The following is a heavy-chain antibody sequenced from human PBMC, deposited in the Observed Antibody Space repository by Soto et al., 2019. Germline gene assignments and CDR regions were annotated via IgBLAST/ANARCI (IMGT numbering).Heavy chain of an antibody. V-gene: IGHV3-33*08. Sequence: PGGSLRLSCAASGFTFSSYGMHWVRQAPGKGLEWVAVIWYDGSNKYYADSVKGRFTISRDNSKNTLYLQMNSLRAEDTAVYYCARELVLGPESYGSGSYIDYWGQGTLVTVSS. CDR2: IWYDGSNK. CDR3: ARELVLGPESYGSGSYIDY. D-gene: IGHD3-10*01. CDR1: GFTFSSYG. J-gene: IGHJ4*02.